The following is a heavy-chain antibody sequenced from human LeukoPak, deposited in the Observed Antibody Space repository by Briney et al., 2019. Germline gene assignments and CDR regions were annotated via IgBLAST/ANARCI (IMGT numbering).Heavy chain of an antibody. V-gene: IGHV4-59*08. D-gene: IGHD3-10*01. CDR3: ARYGSGAYALDV. J-gene: IGHJ3*01. CDR2: IHYSGTT. Sequence: SETLSLTCTVSGGSISTYYWSWIRQPPGKGLEWVAHIHYSGTTKYNPSLQSRVTMSVDTSKNQFSLKLSSVTAADTAVYYCARYGSGAYALDVWGQGTMVTVSS. CDR1: GGSISTYY.